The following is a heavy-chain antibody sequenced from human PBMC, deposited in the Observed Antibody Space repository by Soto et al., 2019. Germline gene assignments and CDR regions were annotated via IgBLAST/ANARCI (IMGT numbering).Heavy chain of an antibody. CDR2: IKSKTDGGTT. J-gene: IGHJ6*02. D-gene: IGHD4-4*01. Sequence: GGSLRLSCAASGFTFSNAWMSWVRQAPGKGLEWVGRIKSKTDGGTTDYAAPVKGRFTISRDDSKNTLYLQMNSLKTEDTAVYYCTSGSVDYSKYYYYYGMDVWGQGTTVTVSS. CDR3: TSGSVDYSKYYYYYGMDV. V-gene: IGHV3-15*01. CDR1: GFTFSNAW.